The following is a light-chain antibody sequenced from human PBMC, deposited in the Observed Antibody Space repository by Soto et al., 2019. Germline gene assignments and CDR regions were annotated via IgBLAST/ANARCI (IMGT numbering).Light chain of an antibody. CDR3: QQYDSVPFT. Sequence: DIQMTQSPSSLSASVGDRVTLTCQASQDIRNYLNWYQQKPGKAPNLLIYDASNVETGVPSRFSGSGSGTHFTFTIISLQPEDVSTYYCQQYDSVPFTFGGGTKAEIK. CDR2: DAS. CDR1: QDIRNY. V-gene: IGKV1-33*01. J-gene: IGKJ4*01.